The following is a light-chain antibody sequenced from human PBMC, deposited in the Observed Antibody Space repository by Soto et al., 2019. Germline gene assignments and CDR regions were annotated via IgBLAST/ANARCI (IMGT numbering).Light chain of an antibody. J-gene: IGKJ1*01. CDR1: QSVSSN. V-gene: IGKV3-15*01. CDR2: GAS. Sequence: TQSPATLSVSPGERATLSCRASQSVSSNLAWYQQKPGQAPRLLIYGASTRATGIPARFSGSGSGTEFTLTISSLQSEDFAVYYCQQYNNWPPEWTFGQGTKVDIK. CDR3: QQYNNWPPEWT.